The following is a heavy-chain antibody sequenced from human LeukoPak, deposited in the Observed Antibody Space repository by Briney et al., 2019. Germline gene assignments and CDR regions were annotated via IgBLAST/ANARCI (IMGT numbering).Heavy chain of an antibody. CDR3: ARTAPPRFLEWYHYMDV. J-gene: IGHJ6*03. Sequence: PSETLSLTCTVSGGSISSYYWSWIRQPPGKGLEWIGYIYTSGSTNYNPSLKSRVTISVDTSKNQFSLKLSSVTAADTAVYYCARTAPPRFLEWYHYMDVWGKGTTVTVSS. CDR1: GGSISSYY. V-gene: IGHV4-4*09. CDR2: IYTSGST. D-gene: IGHD3-3*01.